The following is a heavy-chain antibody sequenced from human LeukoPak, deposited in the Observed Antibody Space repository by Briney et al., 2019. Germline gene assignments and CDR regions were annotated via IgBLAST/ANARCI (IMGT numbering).Heavy chain of an antibody. CDR2: INHSGST. D-gene: IGHD3-22*01. V-gene: IGHV4-34*01. CDR1: GGSFSGYY. J-gene: IGHJ4*02. Sequence: SETLSLTCAVYGGSFSGYYWSWIRQPPGKGLEWIGEINHSGSTNYNPSLKSRVTISVDTSKNQFSLKLSSVTAADTAVYYCARRVVITRSFDYWGQGTLVTVSS. CDR3: ARRVVITRSFDY.